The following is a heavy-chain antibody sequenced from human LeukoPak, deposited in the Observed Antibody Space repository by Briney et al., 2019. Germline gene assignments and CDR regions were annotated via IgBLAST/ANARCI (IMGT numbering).Heavy chain of an antibody. J-gene: IGHJ4*02. D-gene: IGHD2-8*02. V-gene: IGHV3-30*04. CDR3: VREQSTGAYRTSDF. CDR2: IKFDGSNI. Sequence: GRSLRLSCAASGFSFGSYAMHWVRQAPLKGLEWLAVIKFDGSNIHYADPVRGRFTIYRDNSKNTLYLQIDSLRVEDTAIYYCVREQSTGAYRTSDFWGQGTLVTVPS. CDR1: GFSFGSYA.